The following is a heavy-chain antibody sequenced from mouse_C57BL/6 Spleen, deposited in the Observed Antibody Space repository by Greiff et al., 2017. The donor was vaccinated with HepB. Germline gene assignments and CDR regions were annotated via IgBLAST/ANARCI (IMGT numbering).Heavy chain of an antibody. Sequence: QVHVKQSGPGLVAPSQSLSITCTVSGFSLTSYGVDWVRQSPGKGLEWLGVIWGVGSTNYNSALKSRLSISKDNSKSQVFLKMNSLQTDDTAMYYCASLYYGNGSWFAYWGQGTLVTVSA. CDR1: GFSLTSYG. D-gene: IGHD2-1*01. CDR2: IWGVGST. CDR3: ASLYYGNGSWFAY. V-gene: IGHV2-6*01. J-gene: IGHJ3*01.